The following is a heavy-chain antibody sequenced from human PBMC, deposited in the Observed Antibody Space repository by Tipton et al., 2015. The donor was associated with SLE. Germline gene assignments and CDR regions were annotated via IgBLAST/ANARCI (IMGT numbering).Heavy chain of an antibody. CDR2: VKQDGSEK. Sequence: PLRLSCAASGFTFSSYWMSWVRQAPGEGLEWVANVKQDGSEKYYVDSVKGRFTISRDNAKNSLYLQMNSLRAEDTAVYYCARVEMDIVVVVAATPLDYWGQGTLVTVSS. CDR1: GFTFSSYW. V-gene: IGHV3-7*03. D-gene: IGHD2-15*01. J-gene: IGHJ4*02. CDR3: ARVEMDIVVVVAATPLDY.